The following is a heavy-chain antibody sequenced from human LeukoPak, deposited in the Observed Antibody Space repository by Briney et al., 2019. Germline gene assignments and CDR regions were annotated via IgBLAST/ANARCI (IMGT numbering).Heavy chain of an antibody. J-gene: IGHJ4*02. V-gene: IGHV1-18*01. D-gene: IGHD3-9*01. Sequence: ASEKVSCKASGYTFTSYGISWVRQAPGQGLEWMGWISAYNGNTNYAQKLQGRVTMTTDTSTSTAYMELRSLRSDDTAVYYCARTHYDILTGYYPASDYWGQGTLVTVSS. CDR3: ARTHYDILTGYYPASDY. CDR2: ISAYNGNT. CDR1: GYTFTSYG.